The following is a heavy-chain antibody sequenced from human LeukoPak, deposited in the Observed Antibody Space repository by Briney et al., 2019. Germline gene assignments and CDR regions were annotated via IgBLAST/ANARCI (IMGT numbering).Heavy chain of an antibody. CDR1: GGSISSSSYY. CDR3: ARMYYDFWSGYFRYQGSYFDY. D-gene: IGHD3-3*01. Sequence: SETLSLTCTVSGGSISSSSYYWGWIRQPPGKGLEWIGSIYYSGSTYYNPSLKSRVTISVDTSKNQFSLKLSSVTAADTAVYYCARMYYDFWSGYFRYQGSYFDYWGQGTLVTVSS. V-gene: IGHV4-39*07. CDR2: IYYSGST. J-gene: IGHJ4*02.